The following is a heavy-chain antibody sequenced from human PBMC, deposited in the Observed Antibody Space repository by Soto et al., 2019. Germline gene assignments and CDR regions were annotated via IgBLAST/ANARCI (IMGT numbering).Heavy chain of an antibody. J-gene: IGHJ5*02. CDR3: ARERPDGARLDP. Sequence: SETQSLTCPVSGGSISSGYYYWSWIRQPPGKGLEWIGYIYHSGSTYYNPSLKSRVTISVNTSKNQFSLKLSSVTAADTAVYYCARERPDGARLDPWGQGTLVTVSS. V-gene: IGHV4-30-4*01. CDR2: IYHSGST. CDR1: GGSISSGYYY. D-gene: IGHD6-6*01.